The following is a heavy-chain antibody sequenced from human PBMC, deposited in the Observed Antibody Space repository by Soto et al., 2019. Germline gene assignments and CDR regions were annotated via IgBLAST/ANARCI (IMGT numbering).Heavy chain of an antibody. CDR2: IDPRDSQT. D-gene: IGHD3-22*01. CDR1: GYSFAGYW. V-gene: IGHV5-10-1*01. CDR3: ARQIYDSDTGPNFQYYFDS. Sequence: HGESLKISCKGSGYSFAGYWITWVRQKPGKGLEWMGRIDPRDSQTYYSPSFRGHVTISATKSITTVFLQWSSLRASDTAMYYCARQIYDSDTGPNFQYYFDSWGQGTPVTVSS. J-gene: IGHJ4*02.